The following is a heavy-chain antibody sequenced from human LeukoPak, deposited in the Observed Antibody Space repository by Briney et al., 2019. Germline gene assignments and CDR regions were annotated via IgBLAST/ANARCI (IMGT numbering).Heavy chain of an antibody. D-gene: IGHD2-2*01. CDR1: GFTFSSSW. V-gene: IGHV3-74*01. CDR2: INPDESTT. Sequence: SGGSLRLSCAASGFTFSSSWMPWVRQAPGKGLVWVSRINPDESTTTYADSVKGRFTNSRDNAKNTLYLQMNSLRAEDTAVYYCARNTRTSFDIWGQGTLVTVSS. J-gene: IGHJ4*02. CDR3: ARNTRTSFDI.